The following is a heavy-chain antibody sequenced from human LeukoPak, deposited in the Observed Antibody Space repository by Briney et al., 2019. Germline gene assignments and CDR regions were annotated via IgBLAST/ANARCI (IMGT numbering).Heavy chain of an antibody. V-gene: IGHV1-46*01. J-gene: IGHJ4*02. CDR3: ATFVKQWLIAYFDY. CDR1: GYTFSNYN. Sequence: GASVKVSCKASGYTFSNYNIHWVRQAPGQGLEWMGIVNPSGDSTNYAQNFQGRVTMTGDTSTSTVYMELSSLRSEDTAVYYCATFVKQWLIAYFDYWGQGTLVTVSS. D-gene: IGHD6-19*01. CDR2: VNPSGDST.